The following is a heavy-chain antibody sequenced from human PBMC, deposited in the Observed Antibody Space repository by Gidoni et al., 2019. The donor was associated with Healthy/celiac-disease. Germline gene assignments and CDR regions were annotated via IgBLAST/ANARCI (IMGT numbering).Heavy chain of an antibody. V-gene: IGHV3-7*03. D-gene: IGHD3-9*01. CDR1: GFTFSSFW. Sequence: EVQLVESGGGLVQPGGSLRLSCAASGFTFSSFWMSWVRQAPGKGLEWVANIKQDGSEKYYVDSVKGRFTISRDNAKNSLYLQMNSLRAEDTAVYYCARVGSEDTRYFDWLLTHYYYGMDVWGQGTTVTVSS. CDR3: ARVGSEDTRYFDWLLTHYYYGMDV. J-gene: IGHJ6*02. CDR2: IKQDGSEK.